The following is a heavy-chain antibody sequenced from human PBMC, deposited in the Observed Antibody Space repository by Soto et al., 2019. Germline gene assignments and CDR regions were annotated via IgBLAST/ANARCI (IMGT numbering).Heavy chain of an antibody. D-gene: IGHD2-15*01. V-gene: IGHV1-18*01. CDR1: GYTFTSYG. CDR3: ASTLRYCSGGSCHYDYFDY. J-gene: IGHJ4*02. CDR2: ISAYNGNT. Sequence: ASVKVSCKASGYTFTSYGISWVRQAPGQGLEWMGWISAYNGNTNYAQKLQGRVTMTTDTSTSTAYMELRSLRSEDTAVYYCASTLRYCSGGSCHYDYFDYWGQGTLVTVSS.